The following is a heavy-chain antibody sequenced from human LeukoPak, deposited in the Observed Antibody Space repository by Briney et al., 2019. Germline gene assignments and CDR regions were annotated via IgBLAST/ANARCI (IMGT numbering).Heavy chain of an antibody. D-gene: IGHD1-14*01. J-gene: IGHJ3*02. CDR3: AREVTGAFDI. Sequence: GRSLRLSCAASGFTSSSYSMNSVRQAPGNRLDWVSYISNSSSTIYYADFVKGRFTISRDNAKNSLYLQMNSLRAEDTAVYYCAREVTGAFDIWGQGTMVTVSS. CDR1: GFTSSSYS. CDR2: ISNSSSTI. V-gene: IGHV3-48*04.